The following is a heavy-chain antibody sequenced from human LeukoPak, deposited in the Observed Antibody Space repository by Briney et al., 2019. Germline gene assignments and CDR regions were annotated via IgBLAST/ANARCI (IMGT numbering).Heavy chain of an antibody. Sequence: GESLKISCKGSGYSFTSYWIGWVRQMPGKGLEWMGIIYPGDSDTRYSPSFQGQVTISADKSISTAYLQWSSLKASDTAMYYCARISCSRTPCYPPSLPFDYGGQGPLVPVSS. J-gene: IGHJ4*02. V-gene: IGHV5-51*01. D-gene: IGHD2-2*01. CDR2: IYPGDSDT. CDR1: GYSFTSYW. CDR3: ARISCSRTPCYPPSLPFDY.